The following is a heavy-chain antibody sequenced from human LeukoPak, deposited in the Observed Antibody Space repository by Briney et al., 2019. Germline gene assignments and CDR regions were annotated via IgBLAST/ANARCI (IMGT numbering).Heavy chain of an antibody. Sequence: GVSVKVSCKASGYSFTGYYMHWVRQAPGQGLEWMGWINPNSGDTKYAQKFQGRVTMTRDTSISTAYMELTRLRSDDTAVYYCARGGLRVMVYRLYYMDVWGKGTTVTVSS. D-gene: IGHD2-8*01. V-gene: IGHV1-2*02. CDR1: GYSFTGYY. CDR2: INPNSGDT. CDR3: ARGGLRVMVYRLYYMDV. J-gene: IGHJ6*03.